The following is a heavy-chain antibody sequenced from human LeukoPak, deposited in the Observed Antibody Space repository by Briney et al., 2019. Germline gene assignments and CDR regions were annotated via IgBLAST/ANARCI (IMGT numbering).Heavy chain of an antibody. CDR2: IIPIFDTV. CDR3: ASADTGGRVFGSGSYVQMDY. Sequence: GASVKVSCKASGGTFSSYATSWVRQAPGQGLEWMGGIIPIFDTVNYARKLQGKVTITADKSTRTVYMELSSLKSDDTAFSYCASADTGGRVFGSGSYVQMDYWGQGTLVTVSS. D-gene: IGHD3-10*01. V-gene: IGHV1-69*06. J-gene: IGHJ4*02. CDR1: GGTFSSYA.